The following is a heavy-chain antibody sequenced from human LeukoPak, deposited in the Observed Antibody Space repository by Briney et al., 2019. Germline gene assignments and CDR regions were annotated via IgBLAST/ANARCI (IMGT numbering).Heavy chain of an antibody. V-gene: IGHV3-73*01. CDR3: AGDYNSWTGLNY. Sequence: GGSLRLSCAASGFTFSGSAMHWVRQASGKGLEWLGLIRSQGISDATVYGASVKGRFTISRDDSKNTAYLRMNSLRTEDTAVYYCAGDYNSWTGLNYWGQGTLVTVSS. CDR1: GFTFSGSA. D-gene: IGHD3-3*01. J-gene: IGHJ4*02. CDR2: IRSQGISDAT.